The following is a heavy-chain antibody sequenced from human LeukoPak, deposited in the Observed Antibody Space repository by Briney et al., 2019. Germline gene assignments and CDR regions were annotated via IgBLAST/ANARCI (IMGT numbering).Heavy chain of an antibody. CDR2: IYYSGST. J-gene: IGHJ3*02. CDR3: ARGDTGAFDI. CDR1: GGSISSSSYH. V-gene: IGHV4-39*07. D-gene: IGHD2-21*02. Sequence: PSVTLSLTCTVSGGSISSSSYHWGWIRQPPGKGLEWIGSIYYSGSTYYNPSLKSRVTISVDTSKNQFSLKLSSVTAADTAVYYCARGDTGAFDIWGQGTMVTVSS.